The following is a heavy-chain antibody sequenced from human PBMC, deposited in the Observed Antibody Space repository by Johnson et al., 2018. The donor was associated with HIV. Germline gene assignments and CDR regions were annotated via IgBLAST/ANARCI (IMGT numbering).Heavy chain of an antibody. CDR2: INSDGSST. CDR1: GFTFSNYA. D-gene: IGHD6-19*01. CDR3: ASTGYSSGWYWDAFDI. Sequence: VHLVESGGGLVKPGGSLRLSCAASGFTFSNYAMTWVRQAPGKGLERVSGINSDGSSTSYADSVKGRFTISRDNSKNTLYLQMNSLRAEDTAVYYCASTGYSSGWYWDAFDIWGQGTMVTVSS. V-gene: IGHV3-23*04. J-gene: IGHJ3*02.